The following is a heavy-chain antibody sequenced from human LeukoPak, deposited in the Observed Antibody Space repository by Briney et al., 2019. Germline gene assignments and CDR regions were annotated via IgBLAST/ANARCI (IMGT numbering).Heavy chain of an antibody. D-gene: IGHD3-10*01. CDR2: INAGNGNT. CDR1: GYTFTSYP. CDR3: AGDRVTSYFAY. V-gene: IGHV1-3*01. J-gene: IGHJ4*02. Sequence: ASVKVSCKASGYTFTSYPMHWVRQAPGQRLEWMGWINAGNGNTKYSQKFQGRVTITRDTSASTAYMELSSLRSEDTAVYYCAGDRVTSYFAYWGQGALVTISS.